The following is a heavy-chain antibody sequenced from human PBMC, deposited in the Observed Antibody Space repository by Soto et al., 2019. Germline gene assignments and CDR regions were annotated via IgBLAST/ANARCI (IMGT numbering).Heavy chain of an antibody. Sequence: SLRLSCAASGFTFSSYGMHWVRQAPGKGLEWVAVIWYDGSNKYYADSVKGRFTISRDNSKNTLYLQMNSLRAEDTAVYYCARDCDYGDYYFDYWGQGTLVTVSS. J-gene: IGHJ4*02. V-gene: IGHV3-33*01. CDR3: ARDCDYGDYYFDY. CDR2: IWYDGSNK. D-gene: IGHD4-17*01. CDR1: GFTFSSYG.